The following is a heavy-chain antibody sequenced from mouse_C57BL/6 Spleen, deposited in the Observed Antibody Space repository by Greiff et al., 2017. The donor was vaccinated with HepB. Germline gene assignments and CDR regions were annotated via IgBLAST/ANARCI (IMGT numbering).Heavy chain of an antibody. J-gene: IGHJ2*01. CDR3: APTVVAPFDY. CDR1: GYTFTSYW. CDR2: IDPSDSYT. Sequence: VQLQQPGAELVKPGASVKLSCKASGYTFTSYWMQWVKQRPGQGLEWIGEIDPSDSYTNYNQKFKGKATLTVDTSSSTAYMQLSSLTSEDSAVYCCAPTVVAPFDYWGQGTTLTVSS. D-gene: IGHD1-1*01. V-gene: IGHV1-50*01.